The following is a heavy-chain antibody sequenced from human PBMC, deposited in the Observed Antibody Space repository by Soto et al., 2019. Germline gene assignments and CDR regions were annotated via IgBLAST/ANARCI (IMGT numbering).Heavy chain of an antibody. V-gene: IGHV4-59*01. J-gene: IGHJ4*02. CDR3: ARVYYYDSSGYSEYYFDY. D-gene: IGHD3-22*01. CDR1: GGSISSYF. Sequence: NPSETLSLPCTVSGGSISSYFWSWIRQPPRKGLKWIGYIYYSGSTNYNPSLKSRGTISVDSSKNQFSLKLSSVTAADTAVYYCARVYYYDSSGYSEYYFDYWGQGTLVTVSS. CDR2: IYYSGST.